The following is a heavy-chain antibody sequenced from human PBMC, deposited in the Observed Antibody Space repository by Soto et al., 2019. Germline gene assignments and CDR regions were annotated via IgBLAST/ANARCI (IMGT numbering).Heavy chain of an antibody. CDR3: ARDLVSGYYVYCFDY. CDR2: INPNSRGT. V-gene: IGHV1-2*04. J-gene: IGHJ4*02. D-gene: IGHD3-3*01. CDR1: GYTFTGYY. Sequence: ASVKVSFKASGYTFTGYYMHWVRQAPGQGLELMGWINPNSRGTNYAQKFQGWVTMTRXXXXXXAXMXLXXXXSDXTAVYYCARDLVSGYYVYCFDYWGQGPLVTVSS.